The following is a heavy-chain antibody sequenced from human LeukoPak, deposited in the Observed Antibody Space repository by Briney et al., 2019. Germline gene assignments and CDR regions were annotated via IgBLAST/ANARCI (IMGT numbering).Heavy chain of an antibody. J-gene: IGHJ4*02. V-gene: IGHV3-74*03. CDR2: FTSDGSRT. Sequence: PGGPLSLSCAASGFTFRSTWGHWFRQPPGKGLVWVARFTSDGSRTTYAESVKGRFTISRDNAKNTLYLQMNSLRAEDTAVYYCARDWYHAIDYWGQGTLVTVSS. CDR3: ARDWYHAIDY. D-gene: IGHD2-2*01. CDR1: GFTFRSTW.